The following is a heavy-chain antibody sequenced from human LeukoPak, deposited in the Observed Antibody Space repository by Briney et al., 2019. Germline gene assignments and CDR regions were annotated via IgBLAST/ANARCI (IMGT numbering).Heavy chain of an antibody. V-gene: IGHV3-30*18. CDR2: ISYDGSNK. D-gene: IGHD4-23*01. CDR1: GFTFNTYG. J-gene: IGHJ6*03. Sequence: PGGSLRLSCAASGFTFNTYGMHWVRQAPGKGLEWVAVISYDGSNKYYADSVKGRFTISRDNSKNTLYLQMNSLRAEDTAVYYCSKDKQTVGFYYYYYYMDVWGKGTTVTVSS. CDR3: SKDKQTVGFYYYYYYMDV.